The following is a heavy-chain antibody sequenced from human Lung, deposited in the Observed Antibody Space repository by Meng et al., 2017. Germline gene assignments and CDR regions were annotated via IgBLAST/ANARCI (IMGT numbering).Heavy chain of an antibody. CDR1: GYTFTNYA. D-gene: IGHD6-13*01. J-gene: IGHJ4*02. Sequence: QVQLVQSGAEVKKSGAPAKVFCKASGYTFTNYAMHWVRQAPGQRLEWMGWINAGNGNTKYSQKFQGRVTITRDTSASTAYMELSSLRSEDTAVYYCARSKSIAAAGGYWGQGTLVTVSS. CDR3: ARSKSIAAAGGY. V-gene: IGHV1-3*01. CDR2: INAGNGNT.